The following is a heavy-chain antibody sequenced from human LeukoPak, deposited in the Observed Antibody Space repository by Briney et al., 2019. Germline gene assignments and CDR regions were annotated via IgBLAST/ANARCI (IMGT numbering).Heavy chain of an antibody. CDR2: INSDGSST. D-gene: IGHD4-17*01. CDR3: ARWETTVTTLDY. CDR1: GYTFSSYW. Sequence: PGGSLRLSCAASGYTFSSYWMHWVRQGPGKGLVWVSRINSDGSSTTYADSVKGRFTISRDNAKNTLYLQMNSLRAEDTAVYYCARWETTVTTLDYWGQGTLVTVSS. V-gene: IGHV3-74*01. J-gene: IGHJ4*02.